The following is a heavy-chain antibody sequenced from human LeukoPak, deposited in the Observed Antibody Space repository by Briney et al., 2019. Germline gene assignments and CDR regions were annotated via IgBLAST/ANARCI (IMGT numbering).Heavy chain of an antibody. Sequence: GASVKVSCRASGYTFTGYYMHWVRQAPGQGLEWMGWINPNSGGTNYAQKFQGRVTMTRDTSISTAYMELSRLRSDDTAVYYCARSSAELIAARDWGQGTLVTVSS. J-gene: IGHJ4*02. CDR2: INPNSGGT. CDR1: GYTFTGYY. V-gene: IGHV1-2*02. CDR3: ARSSAELIAARD. D-gene: IGHD6-6*01.